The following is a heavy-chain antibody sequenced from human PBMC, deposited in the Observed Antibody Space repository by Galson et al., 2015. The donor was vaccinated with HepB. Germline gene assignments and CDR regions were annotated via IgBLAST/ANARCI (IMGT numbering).Heavy chain of an antibody. J-gene: IGHJ5*02. V-gene: IGHV1-18*01. Sequence: SVKVSCKASGYTFSSYSITWVRQAPGQGLEWMGWISASDGNTKYAQNLQGRLTMTTDTSRTTAYMVLRSLRSDDTAACYCARGALVAVVGATQKNSFDPRGQRTLFTLAS. CDR3: ARGALVAVVGATQKNSFDP. CDR1: GYTFSSYS. CDR2: ISASDGNT. D-gene: IGHD2-15*01.